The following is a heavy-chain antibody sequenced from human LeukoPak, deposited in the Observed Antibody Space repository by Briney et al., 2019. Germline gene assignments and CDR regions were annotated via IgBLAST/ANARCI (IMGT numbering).Heavy chain of an antibody. Sequence: GGSLRLSCAASGFTFSSYAMSWVRQAPGKGLEWVSAISGSGGSTYYADSVKGRFTSSRDNSKNTLYLQMKSLRAEDTAVYYCAKDFPPQSLSSSYYFSDAFDIWGQGTMVTVSS. CDR3: AKDFPPQSLSSSYYFSDAFDI. D-gene: IGHD3-22*01. CDR1: GFTFSSYA. V-gene: IGHV3-23*01. J-gene: IGHJ3*02. CDR2: ISGSGGST.